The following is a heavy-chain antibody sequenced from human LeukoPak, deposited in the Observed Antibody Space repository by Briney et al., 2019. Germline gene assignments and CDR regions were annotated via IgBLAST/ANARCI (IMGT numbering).Heavy chain of an antibody. D-gene: IGHD3-3*01. CDR2: INPSGGST. CDR3: AREAVTIFGLVRTQTTKSPHRFDP. Sequence: GASVKVSCKASGYTFTSYYMHWVRQAPGQGLEWMGIINPSGGSTSYAQKFQGRVTMTRDTSTNTVYMDLSSLRSDDTAVYYCAREAVTIFGLVRTQTTKSPHRFDPWGQGTLVTVSS. V-gene: IGHV1-46*01. CDR1: GYTFTSYY. J-gene: IGHJ5*02.